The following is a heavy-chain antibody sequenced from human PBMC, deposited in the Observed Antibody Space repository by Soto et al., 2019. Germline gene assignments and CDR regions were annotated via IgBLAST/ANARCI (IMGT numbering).Heavy chain of an antibody. D-gene: IGHD1-7*01. Sequence: GESLKISCKGSGYRFTDYWIVWVRQMPGKGLEWMGNIYPGDSDTRYSPSFQGQVTVSADKSITTAYLQWNSLKASDTAMYYCARQPDYFNYPSMDVWGQGTTVTVSS. CDR1: GYRFTDYW. J-gene: IGHJ6*02. V-gene: IGHV5-51*01. CDR3: ARQPDYFNYPSMDV. CDR2: IYPGDSDT.